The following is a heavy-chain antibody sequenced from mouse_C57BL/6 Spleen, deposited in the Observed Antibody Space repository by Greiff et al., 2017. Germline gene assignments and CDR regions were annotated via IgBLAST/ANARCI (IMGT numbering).Heavy chain of an antibody. V-gene: IGHV12-3*01. CDR1: GFPITSGYY. CDR3: AGDTSGYQGFAY. CDR2: ITHSGET. J-gene: IGHJ3*01. Sequence: QVHLQESGPGLVKPSQSLFLTCSITGFPITSGYYWIWIRQSPGKPLEWMGYITHSGETFYNPSLQSLISITRETSKNQFFLQLNSVTTEDTAMYYCAGDTSGYQGFAYWGQGTLVTVSA. D-gene: IGHD3-2*02.